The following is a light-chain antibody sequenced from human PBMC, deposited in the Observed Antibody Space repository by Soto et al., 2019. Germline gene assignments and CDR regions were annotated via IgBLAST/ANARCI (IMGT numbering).Light chain of an antibody. V-gene: IGLV2-8*01. CDR2: EVS. CDR1: SSDVGGYNY. J-gene: IGLJ2*01. Sequence: QSVLTQPPSASGSPGQSVTISCTGTSSDVGGYNYVSWYQQHPGKAPKLMIYEVSKRPSGVPDRFSGSKSGNTASLTVSGLQAEDEADYYCSSYEGSKSVVFGGGTKLTVL. CDR3: SSYEGSKSVV.